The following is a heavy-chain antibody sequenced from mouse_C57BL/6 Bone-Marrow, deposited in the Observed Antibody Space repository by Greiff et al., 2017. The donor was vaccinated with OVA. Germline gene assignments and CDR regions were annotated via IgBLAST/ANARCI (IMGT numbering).Heavy chain of an antibody. V-gene: IGHV1-64*01. J-gene: IGHJ2*01. CDR3: ARRPGYFDY. CDR1: GYTFTSYW. CDR2: IHPNSGST. Sequence: QVHVKQPGAELVKPGASVKLSCKASGYTFTSYWMHWVKQRPGQGLEWIGMIHPNSGSTNYNEKFKSKATLTVDKSSSTAYMQLSSLTSEDSAVYYCARRPGYFDYWGQGTTLTVSS.